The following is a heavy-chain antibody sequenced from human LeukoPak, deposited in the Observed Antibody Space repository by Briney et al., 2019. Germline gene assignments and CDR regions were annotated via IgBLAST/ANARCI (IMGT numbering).Heavy chain of an antibody. CDR3: ARDPANYYDSSGYVEY. Sequence: GGSLRLSCAASGFTFSSYSMNWVRQAPGKGLEWVSSISSSSSYIYYADSVKGRFTISRDNAKNSLYLQMNSLRAEDTAVYYCARDPANYYDSSGYVEYWGQGTLVTVSS. CDR2: ISSSSSYI. V-gene: IGHV3-21*01. J-gene: IGHJ4*02. D-gene: IGHD3-22*01. CDR1: GFTFSSYS.